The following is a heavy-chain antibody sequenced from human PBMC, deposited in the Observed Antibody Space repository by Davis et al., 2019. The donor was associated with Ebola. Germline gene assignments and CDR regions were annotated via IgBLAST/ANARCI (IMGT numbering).Heavy chain of an antibody. J-gene: IGHJ4*02. D-gene: IGHD3-22*01. CDR1: GGPISSSSYY. Sequence: PSETLSLTCTVSGGPISSSSYYWGWLRQPPGNELEWIGSIYYSGSTYYNPSLKSRVTISVDTYKNQFSLKLSSVTAADTAVYYCARVLRDHYSDNSGYYTEYYFDYWGQGSLVTVSS. CDR3: ARVLRDHYSDNSGYYTEYYFDY. V-gene: IGHV4-39*07. CDR2: IYYSGST.